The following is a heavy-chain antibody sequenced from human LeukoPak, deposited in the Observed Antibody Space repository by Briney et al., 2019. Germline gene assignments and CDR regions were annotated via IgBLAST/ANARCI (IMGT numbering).Heavy chain of an antibody. CDR1: GFTFSSYV. CDR3: AKDHGYSYGYFDAFDI. CDR2: IWYDGTNK. J-gene: IGHJ3*02. Sequence: PGGSLRLSCAASGFTFSSYVMHWVRQAPGKGLEWVAVIWYDGTNKYYADSVKGRFTISRDNSKNTLYLQMNSLRAEDTAVYYCAKDHGYSYGYFDAFDIWGQGTMVTVSS. V-gene: IGHV3-33*06. D-gene: IGHD5-18*01.